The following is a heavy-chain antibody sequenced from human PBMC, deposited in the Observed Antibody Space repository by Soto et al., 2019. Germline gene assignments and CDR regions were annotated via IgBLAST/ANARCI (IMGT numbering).Heavy chain of an antibody. CDR3: ARQRCYYDSSGYCNYYYYGMDV. V-gene: IGHV5-51*01. J-gene: IGHJ6*02. CDR1: GYSFPSYW. CDR2: IYPGDSDT. Sequence: PGESLKISCKGSGYSFPSYWIAWVRQMPGKGLEWMGIIYPGDSDTRYSPSFQGQVTISADKSISTAYLQWSSLKASDTAMYYCARQRCYYDSSGYCNYYYYGMDVWGQGNPGHRLL. D-gene: IGHD3-22*01.